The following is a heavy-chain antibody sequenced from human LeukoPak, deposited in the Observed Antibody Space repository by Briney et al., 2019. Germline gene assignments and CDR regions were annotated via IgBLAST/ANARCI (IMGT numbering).Heavy chain of an antibody. J-gene: IGHJ4*02. CDR3: ARVAGYCSGGSCLRFDY. Sequence: TWVRQAPGKGLEWISYISSSSTTIYYAASVKGRFTISRDNAKNSLYLQMNSLRAEDTAVYYCARVAGYCSGGSCLRFDYWGQGTLVTVSS. CDR2: ISSSSTTI. D-gene: IGHD2-15*01. V-gene: IGHV3-48*04.